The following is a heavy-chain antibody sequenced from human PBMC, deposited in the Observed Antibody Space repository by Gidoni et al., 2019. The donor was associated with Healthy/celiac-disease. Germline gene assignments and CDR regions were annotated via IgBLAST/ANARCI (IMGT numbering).Heavy chain of an antibody. CDR3: SGYYRRTDAFDI. D-gene: IGHD3-22*01. CDR2: ISCDGGST. J-gene: IGHJ3*02. CDR1: GFTFDDYT. Sequence: EVQLVESGGVVVQPGGSLRLSCAASGFTFDDYTMHWVRQAPGKGLEWVSLISCDGGSTYYADSVKGRFTISRDNSKNSLYLQMNSLRTEDTALYYCSGYYRRTDAFDIWGQGTMVTVSS. V-gene: IGHV3-43*01.